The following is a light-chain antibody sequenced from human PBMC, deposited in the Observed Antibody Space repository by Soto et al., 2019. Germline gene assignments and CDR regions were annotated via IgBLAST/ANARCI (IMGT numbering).Light chain of an antibody. Sequence: QSALTQPASVSGSPGQSITISCTGTSSDVGSYNLVSWYQQHPGKPPKLMIYEGSKRPSGVSNRFSGSRSGNTASLTISGLLAEDEADYYCSSYAGSRTYVFGTGTKLTVL. V-gene: IGLV2-23*01. CDR3: SSYAGSRTYV. CDR2: EGS. J-gene: IGLJ1*01. CDR1: SSDVGSYNL.